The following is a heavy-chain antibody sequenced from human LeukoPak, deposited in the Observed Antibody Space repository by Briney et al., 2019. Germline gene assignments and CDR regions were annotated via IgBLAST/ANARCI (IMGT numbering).Heavy chain of an antibody. V-gene: IGHV3-23*01. CDR2: VSGSGGIT. J-gene: IGHJ4*02. CDR3: ARDRLHYDSLTGYPAD. D-gene: IGHD3-9*01. Sequence: GGSLRLSCAASGFTFSNFARSWVRQAPGKGLEWVSGVSGSGGITYYTDSVKGRFTISRDNSKNTLYLQMNSLRAEDTAVYYCARDRLHYDSLTGYPADWGQGTLVTVSS. CDR1: GFTFSNFA.